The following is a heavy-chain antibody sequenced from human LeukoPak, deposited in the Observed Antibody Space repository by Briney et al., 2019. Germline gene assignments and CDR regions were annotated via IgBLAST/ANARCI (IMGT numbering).Heavy chain of an antibody. Sequence: PGGSLRLSCAASGFTFRNYGMHWVRQAPGKGLEWVAVISYDGSKKYYADSVKGRFTISRDNSKNTLYLQINSLRADDTAVYYCAKEEDGVAVTESLEYWGQGTLVTVSS. CDR2: ISYDGSKK. CDR1: GFTFRNYG. V-gene: IGHV3-30*18. J-gene: IGHJ4*02. D-gene: IGHD6-19*01. CDR3: AKEEDGVAVTESLEY.